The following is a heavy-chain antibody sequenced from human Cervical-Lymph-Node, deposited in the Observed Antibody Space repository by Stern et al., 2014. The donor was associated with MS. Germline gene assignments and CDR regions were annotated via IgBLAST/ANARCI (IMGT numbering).Heavy chain of an antibody. Sequence: VQLVESGGGLVQPGGSLTLSCAASGFSASSNYMDWVRQAPGKGLEWVSVIYSGGNTFYADSVKGRFTISRDNSKNTLYLQMTSLRAEDTAVYYCARVRATVITYHFDLWGQGTLVTVSS. CDR2: IYSGGNT. J-gene: IGHJ4*02. D-gene: IGHD4-17*01. CDR3: ARVRATVITYHFDL. CDR1: GFSASSNY. V-gene: IGHV3-66*01.